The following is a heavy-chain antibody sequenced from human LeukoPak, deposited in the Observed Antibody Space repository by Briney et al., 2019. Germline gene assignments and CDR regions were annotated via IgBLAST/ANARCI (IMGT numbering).Heavy chain of an antibody. Sequence: ASVTVSCKASGYTFTNYDVSWVRHAPGHGREWMGWISTYNDNTTYGQTLQGRVTMTTDPSTSTAYMELRSLRSDDTAVYYCARQGYGGNPQGAADYWGQGTLVTVSS. D-gene: IGHD4-23*01. V-gene: IGHV1-18*01. CDR3: ARQGYGGNPQGAADY. J-gene: IGHJ4*02. CDR1: GYTFTNYD. CDR2: ISTYNDNT.